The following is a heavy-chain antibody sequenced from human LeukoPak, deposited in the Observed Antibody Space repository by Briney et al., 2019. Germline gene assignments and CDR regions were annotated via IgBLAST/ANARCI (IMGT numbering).Heavy chain of an antibody. CDR1: GFTFSSYS. CDR3: ARANVVTAIDY. D-gene: IGHD2-21*02. CDR2: INHSGST. V-gene: IGHV4-34*01. J-gene: IGHJ4*02. Sequence: TGGSLRLSCAASGFTFSSYSMNWIRQPPGKGLEWIGEINHSGSTNYNPSLKSRVTISVDTSKNQFSLKLSSVTAADTAVYYCARANVVTAIDYWGQGTLVTVSS.